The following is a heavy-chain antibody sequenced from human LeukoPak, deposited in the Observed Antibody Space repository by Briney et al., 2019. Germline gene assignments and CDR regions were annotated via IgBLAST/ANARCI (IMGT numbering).Heavy chain of an antibody. J-gene: IGHJ3*02. CDR3: ARDEVVVAANDAFDI. Sequence: SETLSLTCTVSGGSISSSSYSWDWIRQPPGNGLEWIGSLYYGGSTYYNPSLKSRVTISVDTSKNQFSLKLSSVTAADTAVYYCARDEVVVAANDAFDIWGQGTMVTVSS. CDR2: LYYGGST. D-gene: IGHD2-15*01. CDR1: GGSISSSSYS. V-gene: IGHV4-39*07.